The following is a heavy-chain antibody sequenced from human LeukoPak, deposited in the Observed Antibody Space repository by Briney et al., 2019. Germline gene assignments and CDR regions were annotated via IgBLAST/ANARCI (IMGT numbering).Heavy chain of an antibody. CDR3: ARGSRPVYNLLTGKRYFDY. CDR1: GYTFTSYA. Sequence: ASVKVSCKASGYTFTSYAMHWVRQAPGQRLDWMGWINAGNGNTKYSQEFRGRLTMTRDMSTSTVYMELSSLRSEDTAVYYCARGSRPVYNLLTGKRYFDYWGQGTLLTVSS. D-gene: IGHD3-9*01. V-gene: IGHV1-3*03. J-gene: IGHJ4*02. CDR2: INAGNGNT.